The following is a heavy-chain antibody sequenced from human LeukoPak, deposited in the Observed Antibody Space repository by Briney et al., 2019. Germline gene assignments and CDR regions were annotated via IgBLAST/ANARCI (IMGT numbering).Heavy chain of an antibody. D-gene: IGHD6-13*01. J-gene: IGHJ4*02. CDR2: INAGNGNT. Sequence: ASVRVSCTASGYTFTSYAMHWVRQAPGQRLEWMGWINAGNGNTKYSQKFQGRVTITRDTSASTAYMELSSLRSEDTAVYYCARVGVGTRIADRGIRYYFDYWGQGTLVTVSS. CDR3: ARVGVGTRIADRGIRYYFDY. CDR1: GYTFTSYA. V-gene: IGHV1-3*01.